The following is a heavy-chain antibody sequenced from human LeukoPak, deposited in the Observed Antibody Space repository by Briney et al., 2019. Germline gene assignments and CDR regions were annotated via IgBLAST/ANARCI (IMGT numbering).Heavy chain of an antibody. Sequence: PSETLSLTCTVSGYSISSGYFWGWMRQPPGKGLEWIGSIYQSETAHYNPSLKSRVTISVDTSKNQFSLKLSSVTAADTAVYYCARDGVVAINWFDPWGQGTLVTVSS. V-gene: IGHV4-38-2*02. J-gene: IGHJ5*02. CDR2: IYQSETA. CDR1: GYSISSGYF. CDR3: ARDGVVAINWFDP. D-gene: IGHD3-22*01.